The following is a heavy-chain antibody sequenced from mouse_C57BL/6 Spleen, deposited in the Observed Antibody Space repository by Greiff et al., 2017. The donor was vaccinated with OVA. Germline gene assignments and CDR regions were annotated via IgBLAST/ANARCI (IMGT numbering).Heavy chain of an antibody. CDR3: ARGGLYGSTDYFDY. Sequence: QVQLQQPGAELVKPGASVKMSCKASGYTFTSYWITWVKQRPGQGLEWIGDIYPGSGSTNYNEKFKSKATLTVDTSSSTAYMQLSSLTSEDSAVYYCARGGLYGSTDYFDYWGQGTTLTVSS. CDR1: GYTFTSYW. CDR2: IYPGSGST. V-gene: IGHV1-55*01. J-gene: IGHJ2*01. D-gene: IGHD1-1*01.